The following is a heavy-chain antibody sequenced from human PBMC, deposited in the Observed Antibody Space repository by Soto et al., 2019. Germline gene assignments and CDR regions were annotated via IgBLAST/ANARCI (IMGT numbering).Heavy chain of an antibody. CDR3: ARDARPIFGVVIIPLYGMDV. V-gene: IGHV1-2*04. D-gene: IGHD3-3*01. J-gene: IGHJ6*02. CDR1: GYTFTGYY. CDR2: INPNSGGT. Sequence: ASVKVSCKASGYTFTGYYMHWVRQAPGQGLEWMGWINPNSGGTNYAQKFQGWVTMTRDTSISTAYMELSRLRSDDTAVYYCARDARPIFGVVIIPLYGMDVWGQGTTVTVSS.